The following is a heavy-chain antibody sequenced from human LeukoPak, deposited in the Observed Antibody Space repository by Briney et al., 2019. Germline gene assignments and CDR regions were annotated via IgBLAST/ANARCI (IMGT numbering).Heavy chain of an antibody. D-gene: IGHD6-19*01. V-gene: IGHV4-59*01. CDR2: IYYSGST. CDR3: ARAFSSGWYPYSIGGLWFDF. J-gene: IGHJ4*02. CDR1: GGSISSYY. Sequence: SETLSLTCTVSGGSISSYYWSWIRQPPGKGLEWIGYIYYSGSTNCNPSFKSRVTVSVDTSKNQFSLKLSSVTAADTAVYYCARAFSSGWYPYSIGGLWFDFWGQGTLVTVSS.